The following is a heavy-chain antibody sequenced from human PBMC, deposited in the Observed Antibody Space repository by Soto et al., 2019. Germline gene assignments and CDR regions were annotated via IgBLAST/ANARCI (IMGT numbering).Heavy chain of an antibody. CDR2: IVPVFGRP. CDR3: AREGSGYNF. D-gene: IGHD5-12*01. Sequence: SVKVTCKSSVGSFSNFGISWVRQAPGQGLEWMGGIVPVFGRPNYAQRFRDRLTITSDESQSTGYMELISLRSDYTAVYYCAREGSGYNFWGRGSQGSVSS. CDR1: VGSFSNFG. J-gene: IGHJ4*02. V-gene: IGHV1-69*13.